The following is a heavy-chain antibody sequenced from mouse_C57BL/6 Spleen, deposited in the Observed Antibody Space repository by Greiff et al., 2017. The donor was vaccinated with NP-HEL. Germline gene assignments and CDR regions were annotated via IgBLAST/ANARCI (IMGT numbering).Heavy chain of an antibody. D-gene: IGHD2-1*01. J-gene: IGHJ3*01. V-gene: IGHV1-82*01. CDR2: IYPGDGDT. Sequence: VQLQQSGPELVKPGASVKISCKASGYAFSSSWMNWVKQRPGKGLEWIGRIYPGDGDTNYNGKFKGKATLTADKSSSTAYMQLSSLTSEDSAVDFCARGAYGNYGFAYWGQGTLVTVSA. CDR1: GYAFSSSW. CDR3: ARGAYGNYGFAY.